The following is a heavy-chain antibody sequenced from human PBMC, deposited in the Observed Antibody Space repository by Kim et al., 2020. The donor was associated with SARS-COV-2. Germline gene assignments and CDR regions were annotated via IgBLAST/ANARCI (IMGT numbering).Heavy chain of an antibody. CDR2: IKSKTDGGTT. CDR1: GFTFSNAW. Sequence: GGSLRLSCAASGFTFSNAWMSWVRQAPGKGLEWVGRIKSKTDGGTTDYAAPVKGRFTISRDDSKNTLYLQMNSLKTEDTAVYYCTTDPIGEPSYYYYYGMDVWGQGTTVTVSS. D-gene: IGHD3-10*01. V-gene: IGHV3-15*01. J-gene: IGHJ6*02. CDR3: TTDPIGEPSYYYYYGMDV.